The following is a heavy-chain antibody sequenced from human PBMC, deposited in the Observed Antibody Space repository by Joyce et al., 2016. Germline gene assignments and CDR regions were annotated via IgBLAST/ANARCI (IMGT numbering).Heavy chain of an antibody. CDR1: GGSFSGYY. D-gene: IGHD7-27*01. CDR2: INHSGST. J-gene: IGHJ5*02. Sequence: QVQLQQWGAGLLKPSETLSLTCAVYGGSFSGYYWSWIRKPPGKGLERIGEINHSGSTNYNPSLKNRVTISVDTSKNQFSLKLSSVTAADTAVYYCARGPRSNWGLVWFDPWGQGTLVTVSS. CDR3: ARGPRSNWGLVWFDP. V-gene: IGHV4-34*01.